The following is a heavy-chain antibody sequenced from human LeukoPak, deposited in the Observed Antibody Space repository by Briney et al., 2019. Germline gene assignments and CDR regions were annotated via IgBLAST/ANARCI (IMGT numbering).Heavy chain of an antibody. CDR1: GGSISSGSYY. J-gene: IGHJ4*02. CDR3: ARGSGDSSGYYPKYYFDY. V-gene: IGHV4-61*02. CDR2: IYTSGST. D-gene: IGHD3-22*01. Sequence: SQTLSLTCTVSGGSISSGSYYWSWIRQPAGKGLEWIGRIYTSGSTNYNPSLKSRLTMSVDTSKNQFSLKLSSVTAADTAVYYCARGSGDSSGYYPKYYFDYWGQGTLVTVSS.